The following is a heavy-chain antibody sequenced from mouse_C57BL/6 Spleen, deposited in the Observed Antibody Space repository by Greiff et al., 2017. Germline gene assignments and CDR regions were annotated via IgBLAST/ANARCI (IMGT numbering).Heavy chain of an antibody. J-gene: IGHJ4*01. CDR3: TRQTFYAMDY. CDR1: GYTFTDYE. V-gene: IGHV1-15*01. CDR2: IDPETGGT. Sequence: QVQLQQSGAELVRPGASVTLSCKASGYTFTDYEMHWVKQTPVHGLEWIGAIDPETGGTAYNQKFKGKAILTAYTSSSTAYMELRNLTSEDSAVYYCTRQTFYAMDYWGQGTSVTVSS.